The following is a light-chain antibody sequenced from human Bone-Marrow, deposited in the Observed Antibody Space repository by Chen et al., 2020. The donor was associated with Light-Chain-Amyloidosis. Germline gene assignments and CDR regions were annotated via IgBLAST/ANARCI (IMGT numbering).Light chain of an antibody. CDR2: GSS. J-gene: IGKJ4*01. V-gene: IGKV3-20*01. Sequence: DIVLTPSPGTLSLSPGDEANLSCRAIQAISSNYLTWYQQKFGQAPRLLIYGSSSRATGIPDRFTGSGSGTDFTLTSNRLEPEDFAMYYCQQYGTSPLTVGGGTKVEIK. CDR1: QAISSNY. CDR3: QQYGTSPLT.